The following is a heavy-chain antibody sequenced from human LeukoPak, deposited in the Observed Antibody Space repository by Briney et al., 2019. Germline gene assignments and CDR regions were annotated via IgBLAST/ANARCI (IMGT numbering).Heavy chain of an antibody. Sequence: GGSLRLSCAASGFTFSSYAMHWVRQAPGKGLEWVAVISYDGSNKYYADPVKGRFTISRDNSKNTLYLQMNSLRAEDTAVYYCASITVTSDAFDIWGQGTMVTVSS. D-gene: IGHD4-17*01. CDR3: ASITVTSDAFDI. J-gene: IGHJ3*02. V-gene: IGHV3-30-3*01. CDR1: GFTFSSYA. CDR2: ISYDGSNK.